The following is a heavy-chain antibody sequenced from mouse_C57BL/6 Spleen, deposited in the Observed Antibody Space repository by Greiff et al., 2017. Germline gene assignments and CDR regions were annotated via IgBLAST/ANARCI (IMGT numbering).Heavy chain of an antibody. D-gene: IGHD2-4*01. CDR2: IDPSDSYT. CDR3: ATIYYEEYFDD. J-gene: IGHJ2*01. CDR1: GYTFTSYW. V-gene: IGHV1-69*01. Sequence: VQLQQPGAELVMPGASVKLSCKASGYTFTSYWMHWVKQRPGQGLEWIGEIDPSDSYTNYNQKFKGKSTLTVDKSSSTAYMQLSSLTSEDSAVYYCATIYYEEYFDDWGQGTTLTVSS.